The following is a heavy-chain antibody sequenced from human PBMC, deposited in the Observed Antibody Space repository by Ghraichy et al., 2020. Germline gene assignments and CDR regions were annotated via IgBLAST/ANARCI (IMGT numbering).Heavy chain of an antibody. Sequence: SETLSLTCTVSGGSITSSGHYWGWIRQPPGRGLEWIGSLLYIGNSNYNPSLGSRVTISVDTSKNQFSLRLRSVTASDTAVYYCARLRRVNLDWLPFDSWGQGTLVIVSS. CDR3: ARLRRVNLDWLPFDS. V-gene: IGHV4-39*01. CDR2: LLYIGNS. J-gene: IGHJ4*02. D-gene: IGHD3/OR15-3a*01. CDR1: GGSITSSGHY.